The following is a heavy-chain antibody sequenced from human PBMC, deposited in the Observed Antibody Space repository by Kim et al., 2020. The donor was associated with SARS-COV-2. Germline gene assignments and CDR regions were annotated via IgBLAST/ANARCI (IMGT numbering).Heavy chain of an antibody. CDR3: ASGVPVNGY. D-gene: IGHD1-1*01. J-gene: IGHJ4*02. CDR2: MNPNSGNT. Sequence: ASVKVSCKASGYTFTSYDINWVRQATGQGLEWMGWMNPNSGNTGYVQKFQGRVTMSRNTSISTAYMELSSLRSEDTAVYYCASGVPVNGYWGQGTLVPV. CDR1: GYTFTSYD. V-gene: IGHV1-8*01.